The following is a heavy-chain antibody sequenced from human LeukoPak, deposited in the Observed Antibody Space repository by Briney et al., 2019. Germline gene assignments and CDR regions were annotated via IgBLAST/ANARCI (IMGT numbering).Heavy chain of an antibody. D-gene: IGHD1-26*01. Sequence: PSETLSLTCTVSGGSISSYYWSWIRQPPGKGLEWIGYIYYSGSTNYNPSLKSRVTISVDTSKNQFSLKLSSVTAADTAVYYCAGGGSYSNGMDVWGQGTTVTVSS. CDR1: GGSISSYY. CDR3: AGGGSYSNGMDV. V-gene: IGHV4-59*01. J-gene: IGHJ6*02. CDR2: IYYSGST.